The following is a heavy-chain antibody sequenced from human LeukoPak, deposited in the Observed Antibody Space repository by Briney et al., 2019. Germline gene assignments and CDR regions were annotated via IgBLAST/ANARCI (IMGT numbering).Heavy chain of an antibody. CDR2: INSDGSRI. V-gene: IGHV3-74*01. D-gene: IGHD5-12*01. J-gene: IGHJ4*02. CDR3: ARAPQIGFSGFDKNY. CDR1: GFTLSDYW. Sequence: GGSLRLSCAASGFTLSDYWMHWVRQAPGKGLVWVSRINSDGSRIIYADSVKGRFTIPRDNAKNTVYLQMNSLRADDTAVYFCARAPQIGFSGFDKNYWGQGPLVTVSS.